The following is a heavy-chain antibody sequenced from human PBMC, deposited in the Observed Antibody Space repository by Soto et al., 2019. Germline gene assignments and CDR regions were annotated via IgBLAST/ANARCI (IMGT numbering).Heavy chain of an antibody. CDR2: ISSSSSTI. D-gene: IGHD5-12*01. V-gene: IGHV3-48*01. CDR1: GFTFSSYS. J-gene: IGHJ6*03. Sequence: EVQLVESGGGLVQPGGSLRLSCAASGFTFSSYSMNWVRQAPGKGLEWVSYISSSSSTIYYADSVKGRFTISRDNAKNSLYLQMNSLRAEDTAVYYCARAYSGYDLYYYYYMDVWGQGTTVTVSS. CDR3: ARAYSGYDLYYYYYMDV.